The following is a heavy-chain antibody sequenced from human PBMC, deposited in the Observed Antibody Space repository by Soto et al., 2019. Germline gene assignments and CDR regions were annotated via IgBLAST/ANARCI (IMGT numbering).Heavy chain of an antibody. V-gene: IGHV3-64D*08. CDR1: GFTFSSYA. Sequence: PGGSLRLSCSASGFTFSSYAMHWVRQAPGKGLEYVSAISSNGGSTYYADSVKGRFTISRDNSKNTLYLQMSSLRAEDTAVYYCVKEGYSYGPYAFDIWGQGTMVTVSS. D-gene: IGHD5-18*01. J-gene: IGHJ3*02. CDR3: VKEGYSYGPYAFDI. CDR2: ISSNGGST.